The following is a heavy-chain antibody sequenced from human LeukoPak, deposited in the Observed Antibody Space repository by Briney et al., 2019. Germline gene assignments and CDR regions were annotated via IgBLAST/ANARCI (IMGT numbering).Heavy chain of an antibody. CDR2: ISYDGSNK. J-gene: IGHJ4*02. Sequence: LAGGSLRLSCAASGFTFSSYAMHWVRQAPGKGLEWVAVISYDGSNKYYADSVKGRFTISRDNSKNTLYLQMNSLRAEDTAVYYCARDQDSGGSDYFDYWGQGTLVTVSS. CDR1: GFTFSSYA. D-gene: IGHD6-19*01. V-gene: IGHV3-30*04. CDR3: ARDQDSGGSDYFDY.